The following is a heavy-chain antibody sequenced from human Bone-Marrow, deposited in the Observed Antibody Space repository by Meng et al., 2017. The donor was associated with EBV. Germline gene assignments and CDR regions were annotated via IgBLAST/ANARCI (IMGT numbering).Heavy chain of an antibody. V-gene: IGHV4-34*01. J-gene: IGHJ4*02. Sequence: QGHVQNRGLGLLKPSVTLSLPCAGYGGSFSGYYWSWIRQPPGKGLEWIGEINHSGSTNYNPSLKSRVTISVDTSKNQFSLKLSSVTAADTAVYYCARPPTGRGSYLDYWGQGTLVTVSS. CDR1: GGSFSGYY. CDR3: ARPPTGRGSYLDY. CDR2: INHSGST. D-gene: IGHD3-16*01.